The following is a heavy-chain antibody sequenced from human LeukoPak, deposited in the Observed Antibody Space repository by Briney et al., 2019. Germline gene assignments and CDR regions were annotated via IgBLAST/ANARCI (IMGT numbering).Heavy chain of an antibody. Sequence: WGSLRLSCAASGFTFSDYYMSWIRQAPGKGLERVSYISSSGSTIYYADSVKGRFTISRDNAKNSLYLQMNSLRAEDTAVYYCARRSGIAVAGAFDYWGQGTLVTVSS. D-gene: IGHD6-19*01. CDR1: GFTFSDYY. CDR3: ARRSGIAVAGAFDY. CDR2: ISSSGSTI. J-gene: IGHJ4*02. V-gene: IGHV3-11*01.